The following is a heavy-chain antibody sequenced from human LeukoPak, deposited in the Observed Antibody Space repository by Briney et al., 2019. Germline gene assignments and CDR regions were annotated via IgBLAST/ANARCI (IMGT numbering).Heavy chain of an antibody. D-gene: IGHD6-6*01. CDR1: GFTFSSHS. CDR3: ARVSSSLYDAFDI. J-gene: IGHJ3*02. V-gene: IGHV3-21*01. Sequence: GGSLRLSCAASGFTFSSHSMNWVRQAPGKGLEWVSSISSSSSYIYYADSVKGRFTISRDNAKNSLYLQMNSLRAEDTAVYYCARVSSSLYDAFDIWGQGTMVTVSS. CDR2: ISSSSSYI.